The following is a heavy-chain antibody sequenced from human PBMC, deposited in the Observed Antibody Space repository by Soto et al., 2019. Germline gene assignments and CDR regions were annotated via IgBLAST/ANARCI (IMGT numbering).Heavy chain of an antibody. J-gene: IGHJ4*02. CDR1: GFTFSSYW. CDR3: AGVGATTWY. Sequence: AGSMKLACAASGFTFSSYWMHWVRQAPGKGLVWVSRVNSDGSITNYADAVKGRFTISRDNAKNTLYLQMDGLRAEDTAVYYCAGVGATTWYWGQGTLVTVSS. V-gene: IGHV3-74*01. D-gene: IGHD1-26*01. CDR2: VNSDGSIT.